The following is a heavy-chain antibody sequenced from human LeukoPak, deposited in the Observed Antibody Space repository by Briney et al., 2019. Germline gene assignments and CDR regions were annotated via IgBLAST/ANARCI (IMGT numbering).Heavy chain of an antibody. J-gene: IGHJ6*03. CDR3: ARGPYSNSPYYYYYMDV. CDR1: GFTFSDYS. V-gene: IGHV3-21*01. CDR2: ISSSSTYI. Sequence: GGSLRLSCAASGFTFSDYSMNWVRQAPGRGLEWVSSISSSSTYIYYADSVKGRFTISRDNAKDSLYLQMNSLRAEDTAVYYCARGPYSNSPYYYYYMDVWGKGTTVTVSS. D-gene: IGHD6-6*01.